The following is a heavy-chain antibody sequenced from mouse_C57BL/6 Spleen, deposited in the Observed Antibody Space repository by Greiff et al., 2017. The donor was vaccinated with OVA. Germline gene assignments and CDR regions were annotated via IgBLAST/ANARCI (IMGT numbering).Heavy chain of an antibody. D-gene: IGHD2-3*01. CDR3: AGDLDGYFAMDY. Sequence: VHLVESGPGLVKPSQSLFLTCSITGLPITSGYYWIWIRQSPGKPLEWMGYITHSGETFYNPSLQSPISITRETSKNQFFLQLNSVTTEDTAMYYCAGDLDGYFAMDYWGQGTSVTVSS. CDR2: ITHSGET. V-gene: IGHV12-3*01. CDR1: GLPITSGYY. J-gene: IGHJ4*01.